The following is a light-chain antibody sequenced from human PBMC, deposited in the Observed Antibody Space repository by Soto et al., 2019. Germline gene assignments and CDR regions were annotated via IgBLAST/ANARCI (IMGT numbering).Light chain of an antibody. J-gene: IGKJ4*01. CDR3: QHYDNWPLT. Sequence: EIVMTQSPATLSVSPGERATLSCRTSESVRDNLAWYQKKPGQAPRLLIYDASTRATGIPARFSGSGSGTEFTLTISSLQSEDFAVYYCQHYDNWPLTFGGGTKVEIK. CDR2: DAS. V-gene: IGKV3-15*01. CDR1: ESVRDN.